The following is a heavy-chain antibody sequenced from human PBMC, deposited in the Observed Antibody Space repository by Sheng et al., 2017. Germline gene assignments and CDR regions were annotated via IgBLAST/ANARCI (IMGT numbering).Heavy chain of an antibody. J-gene: IGHJ4*02. Sequence: QLQLQESGPGLVKPSETLSLTYTVSGGSISSSSYYWGWIRQPPGKGLEWIGSIYYSGSTYYNPSLKSRVTISVDTSKNQFSLKLSSVTAADTAVYYCARLQSVLYGDYPYYFDYWGQGTLVTVSS. V-gene: IGHV4-39*01. CDR1: GGSISSSSYY. CDR2: IYYSGST. D-gene: IGHD4-17*01. CDR3: ARLQSVLYGDYPYYFDY.